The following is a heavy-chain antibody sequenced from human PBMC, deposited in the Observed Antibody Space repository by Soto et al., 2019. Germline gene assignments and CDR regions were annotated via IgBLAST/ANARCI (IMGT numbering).Heavy chain of an antibody. D-gene: IGHD2-21*02. J-gene: IGHJ4*02. V-gene: IGHV3-9*01. CDR1: GFTFEDYA. CDR2: ISWNSVSI. CDR3: APSPSAGTDPNFDF. Sequence: GGSLRLSCVASGFTFEDYAMHWVRQVPGKGLEWVSGISWNSVSIEYADSVKGRFTISRDNAKKSLHLQMNSLRAEDTALYYCAPSPSAGTDPNFDFWGQGTLVTVSS.